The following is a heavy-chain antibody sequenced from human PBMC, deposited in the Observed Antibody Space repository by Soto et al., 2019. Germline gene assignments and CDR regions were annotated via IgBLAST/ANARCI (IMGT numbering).Heavy chain of an antibody. CDR1: GGSITTSHW. CDR2: IQHTGST. CDR3: SRGRSATSDDY. D-gene: IGHD6-25*01. J-gene: IGHJ4*02. V-gene: IGHV4-4*02. Sequence: QVQLQESGPGLLKPSETLSLTCAVSGGSITTSHWWFWVRQPPGKGLEWIAEIQHTGSTNYNPSLRSRVTISIDKAISQFSLKVISVTAADPAVYYCSRGRSATSDDYWGQGTLVTVSS.